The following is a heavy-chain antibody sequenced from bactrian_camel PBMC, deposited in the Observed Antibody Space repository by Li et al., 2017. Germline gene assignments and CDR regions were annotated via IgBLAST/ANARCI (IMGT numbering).Heavy chain of an antibody. J-gene: IGHJ6*01. D-gene: IGHD5*01. CDR1: AFTFSSYG. CDR2: INSGGGST. CDR3: AAGSLSAGWVLGY. Sequence: DVQLVESGGGLVQPGESLRLSCVASAFTFSSYGMSWVRQDLGKEVEWVAGINSGGGSTYYADSVKGRFTMSRDNAKNTLYLQMYSLKTEDTAVYYCAAGSLSAGWVLGYWGQGTQVTVS. V-gene: IGHV3S40*01.